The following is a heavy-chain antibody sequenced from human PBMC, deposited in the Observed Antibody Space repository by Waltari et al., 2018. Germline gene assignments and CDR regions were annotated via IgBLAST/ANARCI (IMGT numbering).Heavy chain of an antibody. CDR1: GYTHTDLS. CDR2: YDPETAEI. Sequence: QVQLDRSGAEVKKPEASVTVSCKVSGYTHTDLSMHCVRQAPGKGLEWMGGYDPETAEIIYAQSFQGRVTMTEDKSSETAHMELSSLTSEDTDVYYCATDHHRQSGYEIWGQGTLVTVSS. D-gene: IGHD5-12*01. CDR3: ATDHHRQSGYEI. V-gene: IGHV1-24*01. J-gene: IGHJ4*02.